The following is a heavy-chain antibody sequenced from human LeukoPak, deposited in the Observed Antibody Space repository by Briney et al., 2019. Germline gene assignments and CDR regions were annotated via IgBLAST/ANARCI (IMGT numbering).Heavy chain of an antibody. Sequence: PGGSLRLSCAASGFTFSSFPMSWVRQAPGKGLEWVSVISGGGVSTYYADSVKGRFTISRDNAKNSLYLQMNSLRAEDTAVYYCAREGTRGVVVITHFDYWGQGTLVTVSS. CDR1: GFTFSSFP. D-gene: IGHD3-22*01. CDR3: AREGTRGVVVITHFDY. V-gene: IGHV3-23*01. CDR2: ISGGGVST. J-gene: IGHJ4*02.